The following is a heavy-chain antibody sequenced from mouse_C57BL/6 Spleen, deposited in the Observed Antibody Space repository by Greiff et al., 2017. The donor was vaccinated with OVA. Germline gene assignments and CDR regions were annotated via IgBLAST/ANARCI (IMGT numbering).Heavy chain of an antibody. CDR3: ARGALRPLYAMDY. Sequence: VMLVESGAELAKPGASVKLSCKASGYTFTSYWMHWVKQRPGQGLEWIGYINPSSGYTKYNQKFKDKATLTADKSSSTAYMQLSSLTYEDSAVYYCARGALRPLYAMDYWGQGTSVTVSS. D-gene: IGHD3-2*02. CDR2: INPSSGYT. V-gene: IGHV1-7*01. J-gene: IGHJ4*01. CDR1: GYTFTSYW.